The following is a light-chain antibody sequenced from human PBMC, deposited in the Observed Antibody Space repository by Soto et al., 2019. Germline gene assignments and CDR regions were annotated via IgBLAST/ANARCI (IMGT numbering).Light chain of an antibody. CDR3: SSYTSSSTHYV. CDR2: DVS. V-gene: IGLV2-14*01. Sequence: QSVLTQPASVSGSPGQSFTISCTGTSSDVGGYNYVSWYQQHPGKAPKLMIYDVSNRPSGVSNRFSGSKSGNTASLTISGLQPEDEADYYCSSYTSSSTHYVFGTGTKVTVL. J-gene: IGLJ1*01. CDR1: SSDVGGYNY.